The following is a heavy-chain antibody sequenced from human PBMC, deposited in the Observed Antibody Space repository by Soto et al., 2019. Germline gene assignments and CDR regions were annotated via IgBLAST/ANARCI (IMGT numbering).Heavy chain of an antibody. J-gene: IGHJ6*02. D-gene: IGHD1-7*01. CDR2: INPNTGAT. Sequence: QVQLVQSDAEVRRPGASVKVSCKASGYTFTGYCMHWVLQAPGQGLEWMGWINPNTGATNYAPTFLGSVTLTRDTSISTAYLEVIRLSSDDTAIYYCATTTCAQWNFRDNHSAMDFWGQGTTVTVS. V-gene: IGHV1-2*04. CDR1: GYTFTGYC. CDR3: ATTTCAQWNFRDNHSAMDF.